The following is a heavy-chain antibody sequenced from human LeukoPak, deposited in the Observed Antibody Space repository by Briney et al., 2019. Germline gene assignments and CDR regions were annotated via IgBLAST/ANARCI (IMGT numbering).Heavy chain of an antibody. J-gene: IGHJ4*02. CDR1: GFTFSNYA. CDR3: ANLNAPYWGNFDY. V-gene: IGHV3-23*01. D-gene: IGHD3-16*01. Sequence: GGSLRLSCAASGFTFSNYAMSWVRQAPGQGLDWVSAISDSGVTAYYADSVKGRFTISRDNSKSTLYLQMNSLRAEDTAVYYCANLNAPYWGNFDYWGQGTLVTVSS. CDR2: ISDSGVTA.